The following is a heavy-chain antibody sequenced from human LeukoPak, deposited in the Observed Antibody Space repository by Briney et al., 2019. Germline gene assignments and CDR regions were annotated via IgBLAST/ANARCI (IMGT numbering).Heavy chain of an antibody. J-gene: IGHJ4*02. CDR1: GFTFSNYA. CDR3: ANLNAPYWGNFDY. V-gene: IGHV3-23*01. D-gene: IGHD3-16*01. Sequence: GGSLRLSCAASGFTFSNYAMSWVRQAPGQGLDWVSAISDSGVTAYYADSVKGRFTISRDNSKSTLYLQMNSLRAEDTAVYYCANLNAPYWGNFDYWGQGTLVTVSS. CDR2: ISDSGVTA.